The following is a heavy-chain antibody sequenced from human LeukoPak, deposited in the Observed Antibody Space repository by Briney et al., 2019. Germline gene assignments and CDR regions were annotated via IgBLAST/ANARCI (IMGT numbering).Heavy chain of an antibody. CDR1: GYTFTAYY. V-gene: IGHV1-2*02. CDR3: ARGLGSGSDLDY. CDR2: INPNSGDT. Sequence: ASVKVSCKTSGYTFTAYYMHWVRQAPGQGLEWMGWINPNSGDTNYAQEFQGRVTMTRDTSISTAYMDLNRLTSDDTAVYYCARGLGSGSDLDYWGQGTLVTVSS. J-gene: IGHJ4*02. D-gene: IGHD3-10*02.